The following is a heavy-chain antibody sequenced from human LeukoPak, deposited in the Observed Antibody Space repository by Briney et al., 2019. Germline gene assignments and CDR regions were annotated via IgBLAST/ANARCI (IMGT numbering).Heavy chain of an antibody. J-gene: IGHJ4*02. CDR2: ISSSSTI. D-gene: IGHD3-22*01. Sequence: GGSLRLSCAASGFTFSSYSMNWVRQAPGKGLEWVSYISSSSTIYYADSVKGRFTISRDNAKNSLYLQMNSLRAEDTAVYYCARDPTNYYDSSGYYPPYYWGQGTLVTVSS. CDR1: GFTFSSYS. CDR3: ARDPTNYYDSSGYYPPYY. V-gene: IGHV3-48*01.